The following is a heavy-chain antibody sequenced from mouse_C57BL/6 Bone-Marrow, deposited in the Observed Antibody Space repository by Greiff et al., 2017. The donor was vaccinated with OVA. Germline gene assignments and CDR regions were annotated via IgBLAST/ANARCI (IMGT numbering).Heavy chain of an antibody. J-gene: IGHJ1*03. CDR3: AKHSYDYDERWYFDV. CDR2: ICGGGST. Sequence: QVQLKQSGPGLVAPSQCLSISCTVSGFSLTSYGVDWVRQPPGKGLEWLGVICGGGSTNYNSALMSRLSISKDNSKSQVFLKMNSLQTDDTAMYYCAKHSYDYDERWYFDVWGKGTTVTVSS. CDR1: GFSLTSYG. V-gene: IGHV2-9*01. D-gene: IGHD2-4*01.